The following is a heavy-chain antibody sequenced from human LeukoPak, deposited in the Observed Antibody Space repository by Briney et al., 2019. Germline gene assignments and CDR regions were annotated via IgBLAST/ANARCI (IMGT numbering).Heavy chain of an antibody. Sequence: QPSETLSLTCTVSGGSISSYYWSWIRQPPGKGLEWIGYIYYSGSTNYNPSLKSRVTISVDTSKNQFSLKLSSVTAADTAVYYCASAYYYGSGSYIHWGQGTLVTVSS. J-gene: IGHJ4*02. CDR2: IYYSGST. V-gene: IGHV4-59*08. D-gene: IGHD3-10*01. CDR1: GGSISSYY. CDR3: ASAYYYGSGSYIH.